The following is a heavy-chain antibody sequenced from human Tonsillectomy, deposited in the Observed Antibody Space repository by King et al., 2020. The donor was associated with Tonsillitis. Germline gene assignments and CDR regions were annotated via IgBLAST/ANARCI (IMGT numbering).Heavy chain of an antibody. CDR2: IYYSGSN. V-gene: IGHV4-61*01. Sequence: QLQESCAGLVKPSGTLSLTCTVSCGSVSSGSYYWGWIRQPPGEGLECIGYIYYSGSNNYNPSLKRRATISVDTSKNQFSLKLSPVTAADTAVYYCAGVDYSWFDPWGQGTLVTVSS. D-gene: IGHD3/OR15-3a*01. J-gene: IGHJ5*02. CDR1: CGSVSSGSYY. CDR3: AGVDYSWFDP.